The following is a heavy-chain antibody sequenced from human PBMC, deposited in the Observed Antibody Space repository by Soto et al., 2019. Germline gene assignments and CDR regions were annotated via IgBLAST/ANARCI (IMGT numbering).Heavy chain of an antibody. CDR1: GGSFSGYY. V-gene: IGHV4-34*01. CDR3: AGLDTAMVKPYYYYMDV. CDR2: INHSGST. J-gene: IGHJ6*03. Sequence: SETLSLTCAVYGGSFSGYYWSWIRQPPGKGLEWIGEINHSGSTNYNPSLKSRVTISVDTSKNQFSLKLSSVTAADTAVYYCAGLDTAMVKPYYYYMDVWGKGTTVTVSS. D-gene: IGHD5-18*01.